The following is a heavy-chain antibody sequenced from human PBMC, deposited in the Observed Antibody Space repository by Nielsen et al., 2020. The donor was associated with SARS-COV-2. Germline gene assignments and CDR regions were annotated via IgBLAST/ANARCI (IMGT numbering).Heavy chain of an antibody. CDR3: ARVAGTPPMSYWYFDL. J-gene: IGHJ2*01. V-gene: IGHV3-11*05. Sequence: GESLKISCAASGFTFSDYYMSWIRQAPGKGLEWVSYISSSSSYTNYADSVKGRFTISRDNAKNSLYLQMNSLRAEDTAVYYCARVAGTPPMSYWYFDLWGRGTLVTVSS. CDR1: GFTFSDYY. CDR2: ISSSSSYT.